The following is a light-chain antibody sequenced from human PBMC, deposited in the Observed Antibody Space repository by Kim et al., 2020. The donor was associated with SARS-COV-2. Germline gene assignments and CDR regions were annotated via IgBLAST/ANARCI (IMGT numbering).Light chain of an antibody. J-gene: IGKJ5*01. CDR2: SAS. CDR3: QQYGSSPIT. Sequence: SPGERATHSCKPSQGITANYLAWYRQTPGQPPRLLISSASNRATGIPDRFRGSGSGTDFTLTISRLEPEDFAVYYCQQYGSSPITFGQGTRLEIK. CDR1: QGITANY. V-gene: IGKV3-20*01.